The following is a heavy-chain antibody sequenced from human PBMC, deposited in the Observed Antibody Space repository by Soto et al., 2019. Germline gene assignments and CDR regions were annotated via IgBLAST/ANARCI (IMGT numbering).Heavy chain of an antibody. D-gene: IGHD3-22*01. V-gene: IGHV1-69*01. CDR2: IIPIFGTA. CDR1: GGTFSSYA. CDR3: ARLYDSSGYYYGRD. J-gene: IGHJ4*02. Sequence: QVQLVQSGAEVKKPGSSVKVSCKASGGTFSSYAISWVRQAPGQGLEWMGGIIPIFGTANYAQKFQGRVTITADESTSTAYMELSSLRSEDTAVYYCARLYDSSGYYYGRDWGQGTLVTVSS.